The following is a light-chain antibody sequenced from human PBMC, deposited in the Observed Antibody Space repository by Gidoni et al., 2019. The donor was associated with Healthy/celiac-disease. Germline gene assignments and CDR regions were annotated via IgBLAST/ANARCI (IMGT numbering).Light chain of an antibody. CDR1: SSDVGSYNR. Sequence: QSALTQPPSLSGSPGQSVTLACTGPSSDVGSYNRVSWYQQPPGTAPKLIIYEVSNRPSGVPDRVSGSKSGNTASLTISGRQAEDEADYYCSSYTSSSTFVVFGGGTKLTVL. J-gene: IGLJ2*01. V-gene: IGLV2-18*02. CDR2: EVS. CDR3: SSYTSSSTFVV.